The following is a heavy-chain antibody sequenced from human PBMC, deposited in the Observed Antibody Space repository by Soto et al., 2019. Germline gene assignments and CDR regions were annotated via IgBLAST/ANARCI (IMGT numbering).Heavy chain of an antibody. CDR3: AIWSNWNPLYYRGMDV. D-gene: IGHD1-20*01. V-gene: IGHV1-69*08. CDR2: IIPLHNTS. J-gene: IGHJ6*02. CDR1: GGAFTNYS. Sequence: SVKVSCKVSGGAFTNYSLNWARHAPGQGLEWLGGIIPLHNTSNYSLKLLGRGSVTADISSNTVYMHLSGLTSDDTATYYCAIWSNWNPLYYRGMDVWGQGTTVTVSS.